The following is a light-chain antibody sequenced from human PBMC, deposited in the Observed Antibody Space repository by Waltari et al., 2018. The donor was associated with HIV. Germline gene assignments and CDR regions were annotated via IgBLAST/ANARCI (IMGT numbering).Light chain of an antibody. V-gene: IGLV2-14*03. CDR2: DVF. CDR3: SSYTITRTLV. J-gene: IGLJ2*01. CDR1: SNDIGGFNY. Sequence: QSSLTQPASVSGSPGQSITISCTGTSNDIGGFNYVSWYQQHPSEPPKLLIYDVFSRPSGLSDRFSGSKSGNTAFLTISGLRSEDEAEYYCSSYTITRTLVFGGGTRLTV.